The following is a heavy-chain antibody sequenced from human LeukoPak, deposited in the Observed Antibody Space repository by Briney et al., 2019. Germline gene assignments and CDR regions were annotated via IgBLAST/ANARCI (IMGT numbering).Heavy chain of an antibody. J-gene: IGHJ5*02. CDR3: ARVTAVAFFGP. CDR2: IYYSGST. V-gene: IGHV4-30-4*08. CDR1: GGSFSGYY. Sequence: PSETLSLTCAVYGGSFSGYYWSWIRQPPGKGLEWIGYIYYSGSTYYNPSLKSRVTISVDTSKNQFSLKLSSVTAADTAVYYCARVTAVAFFGPWGQGTLVTVSS. D-gene: IGHD2-15*01.